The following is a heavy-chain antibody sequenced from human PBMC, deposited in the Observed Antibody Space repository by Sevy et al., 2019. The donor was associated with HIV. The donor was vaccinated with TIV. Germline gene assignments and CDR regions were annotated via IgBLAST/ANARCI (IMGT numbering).Heavy chain of an antibody. D-gene: IGHD6-6*01. CDR1: GFTFSSYG. J-gene: IGHJ6*02. V-gene: IGHV3-30-3*01. CDR2: ISYDGNNR. CDR3: ARGLAALPGYYYGMDV. Sequence: GGSLRLSCAASGFTFSSYGVNWVRHAPGKGLEWVAVISYDGNNRYYADSVKGRFTISRDNSKNTLYLQMNSLRADDTAVYYCARGLAALPGYYYGMDVWGLGTTVTVSS.